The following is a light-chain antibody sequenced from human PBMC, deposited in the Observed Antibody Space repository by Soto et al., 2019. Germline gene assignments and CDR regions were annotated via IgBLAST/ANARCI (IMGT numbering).Light chain of an antibody. V-gene: IGKV3-15*01. J-gene: IGKJ1*01. CDR2: GAS. CDR3: QQYNSWPQT. Sequence: EVVMQQSPATLSVSPGERVTLSCRASQNVNGNLAWYQQRPGQAPRLLIYGASTRATTIPARFSGSGSGTDCTLTISSLQSGELAVYFCQQYNSWPQTFGRGTRV. CDR1: QNVNGN.